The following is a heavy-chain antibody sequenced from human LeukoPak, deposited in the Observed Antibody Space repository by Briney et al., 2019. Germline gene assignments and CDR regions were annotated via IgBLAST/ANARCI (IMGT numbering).Heavy chain of an antibody. Sequence: ASVKVSCKASGYTFTGYYMHWVRQAPGKGVEGRGWINPNSGGTNYAQKFQGRVTMTRDTSISTAYMELSRLRSDDTAVYYCAREVVVVPAANWFDPWGQGTLVTVSS. D-gene: IGHD2-2*01. V-gene: IGHV1-2*02. CDR3: AREVVVVPAANWFDP. CDR2: INPNSGGT. CDR1: GYTFTGYY. J-gene: IGHJ5*02.